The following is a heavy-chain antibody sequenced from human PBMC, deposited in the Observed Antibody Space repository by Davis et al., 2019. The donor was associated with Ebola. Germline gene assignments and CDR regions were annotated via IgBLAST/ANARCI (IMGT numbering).Heavy chain of an antibody. J-gene: IGHJ3*02. CDR2: IIPILGIA. Sequence: SVKVSCKASGYTFTSYGISWVRQAPGQGLEWMGRIIPILGIANYAQKFQGRVTITADKSTTTSYLELSSLRSEDTAVYYCARDLRWLQSEGDAFDIWGQGTMVTVSS. V-gene: IGHV1-69*04. CDR1: GYTFTSYG. CDR3: ARDLRWLQSEGDAFDI. D-gene: IGHD5-24*01.